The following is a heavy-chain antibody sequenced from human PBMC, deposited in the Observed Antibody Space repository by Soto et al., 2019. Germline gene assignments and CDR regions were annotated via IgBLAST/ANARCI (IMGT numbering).Heavy chain of an antibody. CDR3: ARDVAGKNYFDP. CDR1: GFTFSHYA. Sequence: QAQLVESGGGVVQPGRSLRLSCAASGFTFSHYAMHWVRQAPGKGLEWVAIISYDGSKKYYGDSVKGRFTISRDSSKNTLYLQMNSLRVEDTAVYYCARDVAGKNYFDPWGQGTPVTVSS. CDR2: ISYDGSKK. V-gene: IGHV3-30-3*01. J-gene: IGHJ5*02. D-gene: IGHD1-7*01.